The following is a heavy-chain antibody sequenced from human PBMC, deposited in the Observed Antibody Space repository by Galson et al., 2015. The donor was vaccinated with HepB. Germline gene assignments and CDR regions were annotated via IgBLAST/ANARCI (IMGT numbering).Heavy chain of an antibody. Sequence: SLRLSCAASGFTVSSNYMSWVRQAPGEGLEWVSVIYSGGSTYYADSVKGRFTISRDNSKNTLYLQMNSLRAEDTAVYYCARDSRPYYYYYMDVWGKGTTVTVSS. J-gene: IGHJ6*03. D-gene: IGHD6-6*01. V-gene: IGHV3-66*01. CDR3: ARDSRPYYYYYMDV. CDR2: IYSGGST. CDR1: GFTVSSNY.